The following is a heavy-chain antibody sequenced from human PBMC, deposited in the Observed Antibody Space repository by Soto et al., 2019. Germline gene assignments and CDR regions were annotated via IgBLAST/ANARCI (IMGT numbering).Heavy chain of an antibody. CDR2: IIPIFGTA. J-gene: IGHJ5*02. CDR1: GGTFSSYA. D-gene: IGHD2-2*01. Sequence: SVKVSCKASGGTFSSYAISWVRQAPGQGLEWMGGIIPIFGTANYAQKFQGRVTITADESTSTAYMELSSLRSEDTAVYYCARAQGYCSSTSCYPKDWFDPWGQGTLVTVSS. CDR3: ARAQGYCSSTSCYPKDWFDP. V-gene: IGHV1-69*13.